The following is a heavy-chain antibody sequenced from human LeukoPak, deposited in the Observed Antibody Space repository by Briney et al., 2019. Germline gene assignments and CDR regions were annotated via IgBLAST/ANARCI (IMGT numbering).Heavy chain of an antibody. Sequence: GGSLRLSCAASGFTFSSYSMNWVRQAPGKGLEWVSSISSSSSYIYYADSVKGRFTISRDNAKNSLSLQMNSLRAEDTAVYYCAKVDCSGGSCYSDYWGQGTLVTVSS. J-gene: IGHJ4*02. CDR3: AKVDCSGGSCYSDY. D-gene: IGHD2-15*01. V-gene: IGHV3-21*01. CDR2: ISSSSSYI. CDR1: GFTFSSYS.